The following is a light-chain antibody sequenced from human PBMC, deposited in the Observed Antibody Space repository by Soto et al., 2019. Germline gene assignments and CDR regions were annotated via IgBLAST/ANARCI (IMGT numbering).Light chain of an antibody. CDR1: QSVSSN. Sequence: EIVMTQSPATLSVSPGDRATLSCRASQSVSSNLAWYQQKPGQAPRLLIYGASTRPTGIPARFSGSGSGTEFNFTLSSRQSEDFAVYYCQQYNNWPRMYTFGQGTKLEIK. CDR3: QQYNNWPRMYT. J-gene: IGKJ2*01. V-gene: IGKV3-15*01. CDR2: GAS.